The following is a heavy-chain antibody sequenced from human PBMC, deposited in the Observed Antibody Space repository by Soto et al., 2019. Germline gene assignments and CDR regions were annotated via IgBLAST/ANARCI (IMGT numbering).Heavy chain of an antibody. CDR3: ARRGVPGHYYYYYYSLDV. CDR2: ISFDGSTK. Sequence: QVQLVESGGGVVQPGRSLRLSCAASGFTFSNYAMHWVRQAPGRGLEWLALISFDGSTKYYADSVKGRFTISRDNSNNTLFLQMNSLRPEDTAVYYCARRGVPGHYYYYYYSLDVWGQGTTVTVSS. CDR1: GFTFSNYA. D-gene: IGHD6-19*01. V-gene: IGHV3-30-3*01. J-gene: IGHJ6*02.